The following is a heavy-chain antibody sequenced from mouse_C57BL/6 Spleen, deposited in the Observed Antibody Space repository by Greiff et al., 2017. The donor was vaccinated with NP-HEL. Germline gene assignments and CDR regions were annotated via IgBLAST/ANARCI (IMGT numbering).Heavy chain of an antibody. V-gene: IGHV1-69*01. CDR2: IDPSDSYI. CDR3: ARHVRVFDY. J-gene: IGHJ2*01. Sequence: QVQLQQPGAELVMPGASVKLSCKASGYTFTSYWMHWVKQRPGQGLEWIGEIDPSDSYINYNQKFKGKSTLTVYKSSSTSYMQLSSLTSEDSAVYYFARHVRVFDYWGQGTTLTVSS. CDR1: GYTFTSYW. D-gene: IGHD3-3*01.